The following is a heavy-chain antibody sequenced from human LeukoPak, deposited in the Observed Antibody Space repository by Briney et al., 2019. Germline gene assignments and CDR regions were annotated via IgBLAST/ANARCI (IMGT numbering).Heavy chain of an antibody. CDR2: INPNSGGT. J-gene: IGHJ4*02. CDR1: GYTLTDYY. D-gene: IGHD3-22*01. CDR3: ARVGYYESSGYYEY. V-gene: IGHV1-2*06. Sequence: ASVNVSCKASGYTLTDYYMHWVRQAPGQGLEWMGRINPNSGGTNYAQKFQGRVTMTRDTSISTVYMELSRLRSDDTAVYYCARVGYYESSGYYEYWGQGTLVTVSS.